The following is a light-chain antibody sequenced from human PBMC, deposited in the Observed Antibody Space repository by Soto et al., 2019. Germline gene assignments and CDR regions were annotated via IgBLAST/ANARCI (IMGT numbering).Light chain of an antibody. CDR3: QQYYSYPPVT. CDR2: KAS. V-gene: IGKV1-5*03. Sequence: DIQMTQARSTLSAAVGDGVTITRRASQSISGWLAWYQQKPGKAPKLLIYKASSLESGVPSRFSGSGSGTDFTLTISSLQPEDFATYHCQQYYSYPPVTFGGGTKVDIK. J-gene: IGKJ4*01. CDR1: QSISGW.